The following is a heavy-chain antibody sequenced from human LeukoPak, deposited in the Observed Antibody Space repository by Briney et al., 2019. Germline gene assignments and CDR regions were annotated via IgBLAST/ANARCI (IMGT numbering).Heavy chain of an antibody. CDR2: IYYSGST. CDR1: GGSISSGGYY. CDR3: ARHEAYYDFWSGYTDTYGMDV. V-gene: IGHV4-31*03. J-gene: IGHJ6*02. D-gene: IGHD3-3*01. Sequence: SQTLSLTCTVSGGSISSGGYYWSWIRQHPGKGLEWIGYIYYSGSTYYNPSLKSRVTISLDTSKNQFSLKLSSVTAADTAVYYCARHEAYYDFWSGYTDTYGMDVWGQGTTVTVSS.